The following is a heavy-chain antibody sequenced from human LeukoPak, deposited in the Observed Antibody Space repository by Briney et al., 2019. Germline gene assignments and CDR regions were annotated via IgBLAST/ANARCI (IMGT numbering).Heavy chain of an antibody. Sequence: SETLSLTCAVYGGSFSGYYWSWIRQPPGKGLEWIGEINHSGSTNYNPSLKSRVTISVDTSKNQFSLKLSSVTAADTAVYYCATHNVLLWFGESTGYFDYWGQGTLVTVSS. CDR1: GGSFSGYY. CDR3: ATHNVLLWFGESTGYFDY. D-gene: IGHD3-10*01. V-gene: IGHV4-34*01. CDR2: INHSGST. J-gene: IGHJ4*02.